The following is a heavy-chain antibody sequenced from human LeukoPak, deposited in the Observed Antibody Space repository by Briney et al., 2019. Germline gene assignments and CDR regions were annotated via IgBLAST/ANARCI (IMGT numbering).Heavy chain of an antibody. CDR2: IRGSDGST. V-gene: IGHV3-23*01. CDR1: GFTFSSYS. D-gene: IGHD6-19*01. CDR3: AKARYTAGWYTFDY. J-gene: IGHJ4*02. Sequence: GGSLRLSCAASGFTFSSYSMNWVRQAPGKGLEWVSIIRGSDGSTYYADSVKGRFTTSRDNSKNTLYLEMNNLRAEDTALYYCAKARYTAGWYTFDYWGQGTQVTVSS.